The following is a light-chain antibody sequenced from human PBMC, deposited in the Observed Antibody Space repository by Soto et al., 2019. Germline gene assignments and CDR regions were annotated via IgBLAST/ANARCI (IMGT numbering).Light chain of an antibody. V-gene: IGKV3-20*01. CDR1: QSLSSSY. CDR2: GAS. CDR3: QQFGSSSFT. J-gene: IGKJ4*01. Sequence: EIVLTQSPGTQSLSPGERATLSSRDSQSLSSSYLAWYQQKPGQAPRLLIYGASSRATDIPDRFSGRGSGTDFTLIISRLEPEDFAVYYCQQFGSSSFTFGGGTKVEIK.